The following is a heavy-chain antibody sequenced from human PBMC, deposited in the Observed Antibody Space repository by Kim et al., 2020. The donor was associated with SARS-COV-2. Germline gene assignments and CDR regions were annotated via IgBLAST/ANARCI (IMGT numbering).Heavy chain of an antibody. J-gene: IGHJ5*02. V-gene: IGHV3-30*18. CDR3: AKEGNGPYYYGSGSYPSFDP. CDR2: ISYDGSNK. CDR1: GFTFSNYG. Sequence: GGSLRLSCAASGFTFSNYGMHWVRQAPGKGLEWVAVISYDGSNKYYADSVKGRFTISRDNSKNTLYLQMNSLRAEDTAVYYCAKEGNGPYYYGSGSYPSFDPWGQGTLVTVSS. D-gene: IGHD3-10*01.